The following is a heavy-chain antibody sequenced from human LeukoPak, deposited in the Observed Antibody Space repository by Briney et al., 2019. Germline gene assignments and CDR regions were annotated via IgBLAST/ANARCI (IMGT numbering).Heavy chain of an antibody. CDR3: AKVREAWDY. D-gene: IGHD5-24*01. V-gene: IGHV3-23*01. CDR2: ISGGGETT. J-gene: IGHJ4*02. CDR1: GFSVSTSL. Sequence: QPGGSLRLYCVASGFSVSTSLMGWVRQAPGKGLEWFSAISGGGETTYYADSVKGRFTISRDNSESTLYLRMDSLGADDTAVYYCAKVREAWDYWGQGTQVTVSS.